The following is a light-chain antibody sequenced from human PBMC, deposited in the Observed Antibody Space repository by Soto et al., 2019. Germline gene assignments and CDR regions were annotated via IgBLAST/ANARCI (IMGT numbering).Light chain of an antibody. J-gene: IGKJ2*01. CDR1: QSVSSSY. CDR3: QQYGSSPPYT. V-gene: IGKV3-20*01. CDR2: GAS. Sequence: EIVLTQSPGTLSLSPGEIATLSCRASQSVSSSYLAWYQQKPGQAPRLLIYGASSRATGIPDRFSGSGSGTDVTLTISRLEPEDFAVYYCQQYGSSPPYTFGQGTKLEIK.